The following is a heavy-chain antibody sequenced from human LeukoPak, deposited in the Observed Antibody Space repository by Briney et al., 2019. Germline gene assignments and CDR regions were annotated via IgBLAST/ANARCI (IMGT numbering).Heavy chain of an antibody. CDR2: IYYSGST. V-gene: IGHV4-59*01. D-gene: IGHD6-13*01. J-gene: IGHJ4*02. Sequence: SETLSLTCTVSGGSISGYYWSWIRQPPGKGLEWIGYIYYSGSTNYNPSLKSRVTISVDTSKNQFSLKLSSVTAADTAVYYCARGGYSSSWYFYFDYWGQGTLVTVSS. CDR1: GGSISGYY. CDR3: ARGGYSSSWYFYFDY.